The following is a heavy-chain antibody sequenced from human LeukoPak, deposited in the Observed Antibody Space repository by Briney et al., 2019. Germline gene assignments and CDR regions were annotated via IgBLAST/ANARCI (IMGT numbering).Heavy chain of an antibody. Sequence: ASVKVSCKASGYTFTGYYMHWVRQAPGQGLEWMGWINPNSGGTNYAQKFQGRVTMTRDTSIGTAYMELSRLRSDDTAVYYCARDGYGGLRLGELSLWVDYFDYWGQGTLVTVSS. CDR1: GYTFTGYY. D-gene: IGHD3-16*02. CDR3: ARDGYGGLRLGELSLWVDYFDY. CDR2: INPNSGGT. J-gene: IGHJ4*02. V-gene: IGHV1-2*02.